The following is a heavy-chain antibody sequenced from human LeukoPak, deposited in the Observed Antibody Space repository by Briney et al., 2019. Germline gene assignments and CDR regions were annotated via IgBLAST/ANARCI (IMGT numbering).Heavy chain of an antibody. V-gene: IGHV4-59*08. CDR1: GGSISSYY. CDR3: ARRVGYGYGIDY. D-gene: IGHD5-18*01. Sequence: SETLSLTCTVSGGSISSYYWSWIRQPPGKGLEWTGYIYYSGSTNYNPSLKSRVTISVDTSKNQFSLKLSSVTAADTAVYYCARRVGYGYGIDYWGQGTLVTVSS. CDR2: IYYSGST. J-gene: IGHJ4*02.